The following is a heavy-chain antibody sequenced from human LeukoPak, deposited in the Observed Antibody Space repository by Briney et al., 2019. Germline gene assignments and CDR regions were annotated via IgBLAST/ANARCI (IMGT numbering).Heavy chain of an antibody. Sequence: QPGGSLRLSCAASGFTFSSYWMHWVRQAPGKGLVWVSRINSDGSSTSYADSVKGRFTISRDNAKNSLYLQMNSLRAEDTAVYYCARSGTTYYHDSGSRIWGQGTMVTVSS. D-gene: IGHD3-22*01. CDR3: ARSGTTYYHDSGSRI. V-gene: IGHV3-74*01. CDR2: INSDGSST. J-gene: IGHJ3*02. CDR1: GFTFSSYW.